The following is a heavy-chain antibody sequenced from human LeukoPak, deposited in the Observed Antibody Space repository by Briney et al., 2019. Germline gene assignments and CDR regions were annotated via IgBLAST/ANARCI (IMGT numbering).Heavy chain of an antibody. Sequence: SETLSLTCTVSGGSISSHYWSWIRQPPGKGLEWIGYIYYSGSTNYNPSLKSRVPISVDPSKNQFSLKLSSVTAADTAVYYCARGAIAARSGDWFDPWGQGPLVTVSS. CDR3: ARGAIAARSGDWFDP. D-gene: IGHD6-6*01. CDR2: IYYSGST. V-gene: IGHV4-59*11. CDR1: GGSISSHY. J-gene: IGHJ5*02.